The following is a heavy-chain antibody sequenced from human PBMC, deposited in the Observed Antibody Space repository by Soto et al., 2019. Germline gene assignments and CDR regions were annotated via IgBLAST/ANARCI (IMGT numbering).Heavy chain of an antibody. Sequence: GASVKVSCKASGYTFTSYGISWVRQAPGQGLEWMGWISAYNGNTNYAQKLQGRVTMTTDTSTSTAYMELRSLRSEDTAVYYCARARMYYDILTGYYTRPYYGMDVWGQGTKVT. V-gene: IGHV1-18*01. CDR2: ISAYNGNT. J-gene: IGHJ6*02. CDR1: GYTFTSYG. D-gene: IGHD3-9*01. CDR3: ARARMYYDILTGYYTRPYYGMDV.